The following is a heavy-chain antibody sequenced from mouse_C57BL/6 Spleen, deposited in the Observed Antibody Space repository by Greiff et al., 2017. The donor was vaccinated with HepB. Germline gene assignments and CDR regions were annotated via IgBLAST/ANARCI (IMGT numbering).Heavy chain of an antibody. J-gene: IGHJ2*01. V-gene: IGHV14-2*01. Sequence: EVQLQQSGAELVKPGASVKLSCTASGFNIKDYYMHWVKQRTEQGLEWIGRIDPADGETKYAPKFQGKATNTADTSSNTAYLQLSSLTSEDAAVYYCARRALEGYYCDYMGQDTTLTGAS. D-gene: IGHD3-3*01. CDR3: ARRALEGYYCDY. CDR2: IDPADGET. CDR1: GFNIKDYY.